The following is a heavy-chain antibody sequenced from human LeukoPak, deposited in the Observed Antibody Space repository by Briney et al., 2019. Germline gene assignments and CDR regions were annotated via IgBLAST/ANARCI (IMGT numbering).Heavy chain of an antibody. Sequence: GGSLRLSGATSGFPFIAYDMHWVRQAPGKGLEWVSAFGSAGDTYYPGAVKGRFTISRDYAKNSLFLQMNSLRAGDTAVYFCVRGALPGDNWYFDLWGRGTLVTVSS. CDR2: FGSAGDT. V-gene: IGHV3-13*01. CDR3: VRGALPGDNWYFDL. CDR1: GFPFIAYD. J-gene: IGHJ2*01.